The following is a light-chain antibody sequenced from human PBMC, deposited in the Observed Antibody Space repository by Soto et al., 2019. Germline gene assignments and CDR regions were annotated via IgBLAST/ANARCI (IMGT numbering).Light chain of an antibody. Sequence: SSELTQPTSVSVAPGQTARITCGGDNIAAKSVHWYRQKPGQAPVLVIYDDSDRPSGIPERFSGSNSGNTATLTISRVEAGDEADYYCQVWDSTSDHWVFGGGTKVTVL. CDR3: QVWDSTSDHWV. J-gene: IGLJ3*02. CDR1: NIAAKS. CDR2: DDS. V-gene: IGLV3-21*02.